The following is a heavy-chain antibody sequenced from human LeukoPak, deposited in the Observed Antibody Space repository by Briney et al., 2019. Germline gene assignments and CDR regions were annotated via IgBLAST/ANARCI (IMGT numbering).Heavy chain of an antibody. CDR3: ARDFTIFRLTYYFGY. CDR1: GYTFTSYA. CDR2: INAGNGNT. Sequence: SVKVSCKASGYTFTSYALHWVRQAPGQRLEWMGWINAGNGNTKYSQKLQDRVTIIRDTSASTTYMELTSLRSEDTAVYYCARDFTIFRLTYYFGYWGQGTLVTVSS. D-gene: IGHD3-9*01. V-gene: IGHV1-3*01. J-gene: IGHJ4*02.